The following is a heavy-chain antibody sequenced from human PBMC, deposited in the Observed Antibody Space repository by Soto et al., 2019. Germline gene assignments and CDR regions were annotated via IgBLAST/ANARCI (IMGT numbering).Heavy chain of an antibody. D-gene: IGHD7-27*01. CDR2: INHSGST. V-gene: IGHV4-34*01. CDR3: ARGITGAPRNWSDP. J-gene: IGHJ5*02. CDR1: GGSFSGYY. Sequence: PSETLSLTCAVYGGSFSGYYWSWIRQPPGKGLEWIGEINHSGSTNYNPSLKSRVTISVDTSKNQFSLKLSSVTAADTAVYYCARGITGAPRNWSDPSGQGTLVTVSS.